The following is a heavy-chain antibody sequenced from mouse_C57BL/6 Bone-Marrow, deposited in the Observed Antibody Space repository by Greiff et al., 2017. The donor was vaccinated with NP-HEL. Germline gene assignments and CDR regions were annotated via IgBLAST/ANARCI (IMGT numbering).Heavy chain of an antibody. V-gene: IGHV14-3*01. J-gene: IGHJ4*01. CDR3: ARGVTTVVATDAMDY. Sequence: VQLKESVAELVRPGASVKLSCTASGFNFKNSYMHWVKQRPEQGLGWIGRIVPGNGNTKYPRKFKGKATFTADTSSNTAYRKLSSLTSEDTAIYYCARGVTTVVATDAMDYWGQGTSVTVSS. CDR2: IVPGNGNT. CDR1: GFNFKNSY. D-gene: IGHD1-1*01.